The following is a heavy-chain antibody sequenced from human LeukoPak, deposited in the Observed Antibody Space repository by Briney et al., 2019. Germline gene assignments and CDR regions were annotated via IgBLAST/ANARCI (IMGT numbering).Heavy chain of an antibody. D-gene: IGHD5-18*01. CDR1: GFTFSTYW. J-gene: IGHJ4*02. CDR2: MRRDGNEI. CDR3: ARGSRIQLWNKRPSFDY. V-gene: IGHV3-7*01. Sequence: GGSLRLSCSASGFTFSTYWMSWVRQAPGKGLEWVANMRRDGNEIYYLDSVRGRFTISRDNAKNSLYLQMNSLRAEDTAVYYCARGSRIQLWNKRPSFDYWSQGTLVTVSS.